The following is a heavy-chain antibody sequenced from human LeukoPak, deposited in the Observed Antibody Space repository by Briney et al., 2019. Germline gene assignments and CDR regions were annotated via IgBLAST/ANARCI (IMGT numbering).Heavy chain of an antibody. CDR3: ARDLRTPSDTNIAIDY. D-gene: IGHD4-23*01. CDR1: GFTFSNYW. CDR2: INSDGRIA. V-gene: IGHV3-74*01. J-gene: IGHJ4*02. Sequence: PGGSLRLSCAASGFTFSNYWMHWVRQGPGKGLVWVSRINSDGRIASYADSVKGRFTISRDNAKNTLYLQMNSLGAEDTAVYYCARDLRTPSDTNIAIDYWGQGTLVTVSS.